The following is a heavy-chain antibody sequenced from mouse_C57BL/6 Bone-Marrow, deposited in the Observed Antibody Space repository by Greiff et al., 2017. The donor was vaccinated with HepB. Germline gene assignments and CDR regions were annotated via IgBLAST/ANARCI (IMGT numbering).Heavy chain of an antibody. V-gene: IGHV1-9*01. D-gene: IGHD1-1*01. CDR2: ILPGSGST. CDR1: GYTFTGYW. J-gene: IGHJ4*01. CDR3: AISYYYGSSYVYYYAMDY. Sequence: VQVVESGAELMKPGASVKLSCKATGYTFTGYWIEWVKQRPGHGLEWIGEILPGSGSTNYNEKFKGKATFTADTSSNTAYMQLSSLTTEDSAIYYCAISYYYGSSYVYYYAMDYWGQGTSVTVSS.